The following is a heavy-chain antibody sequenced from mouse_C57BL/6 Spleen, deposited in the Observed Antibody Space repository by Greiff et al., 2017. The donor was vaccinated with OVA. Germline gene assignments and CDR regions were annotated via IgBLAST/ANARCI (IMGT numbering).Heavy chain of an antibody. CDR3: ARGGYGSAWFAY. V-gene: IGHV1-64*01. D-gene: IGHD1-1*01. CDR2: IHPNSGST. J-gene: IGHJ3*01. Sequence: QVQLQQPGAGLVKPGASVKLSCKASGYTFTSYWMHWVKQRPGQGLEWIGMIHPNSGSTNYNEKFKSKATLTVDKSSSTAYMQLSSLTSEDSAVYYCARGGYGSAWFAYWGQGTLVTVSA. CDR1: GYTFTSYW.